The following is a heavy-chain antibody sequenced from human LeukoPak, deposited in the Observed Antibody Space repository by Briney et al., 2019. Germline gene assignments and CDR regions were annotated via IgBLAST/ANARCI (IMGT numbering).Heavy chain of an antibody. V-gene: IGHV4-31*03. CDR3: ASYYYDSTFFDY. CDR2: TYYGGST. CDR1: GGSINIGGYY. D-gene: IGHD3-22*01. J-gene: IGHJ4*02. Sequence: SETLSLTCPVSGGSINIGGYYWSWIRQHPGKGLEWIGYTYYGGSTYYNPSLKSRVTISIDTSENQFSLKLSSVTAAHTAVYYCASYYYDSTFFDYWGQGTLVTVSS.